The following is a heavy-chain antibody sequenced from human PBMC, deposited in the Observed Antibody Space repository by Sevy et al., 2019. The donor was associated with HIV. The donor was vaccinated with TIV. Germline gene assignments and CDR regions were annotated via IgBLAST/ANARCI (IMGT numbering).Heavy chain of an antibody. CDR3: ATPRGNAWTEGTEGYFDL. J-gene: IGHJ2*01. CDR2: LYATGST. CDR1: GGSISSSSYF. V-gene: IGHV4-39*02. Sequence: SETLSLTCTVSGGSISSSSYFWGWIRQPPGKGLEWIGSLYATGSTSYNPSLRSRVTVSADTSKNVFTLRLTSVIATDTAVYYCATPRGNAWTEGTEGYFDLWGRGTLVTVSS. D-gene: IGHD1-1*01.